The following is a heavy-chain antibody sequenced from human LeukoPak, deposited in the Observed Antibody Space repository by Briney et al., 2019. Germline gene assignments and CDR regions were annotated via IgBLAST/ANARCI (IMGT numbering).Heavy chain of an antibody. D-gene: IGHD4/OR15-4a*01. CDR1: GFTFSSYW. Sequence: GGSLRLSCAGSGFTFSSYWMSWVRQAPGKGLEWVANIKQDGSEKYYVDSVKGRFTISRDNAKNSLYLQMNSLRAEDTAVYYCARAANYARDYWGQGTLVTVSS. J-gene: IGHJ4*02. CDR2: IKQDGSEK. V-gene: IGHV3-7*03. CDR3: ARAANYARDY.